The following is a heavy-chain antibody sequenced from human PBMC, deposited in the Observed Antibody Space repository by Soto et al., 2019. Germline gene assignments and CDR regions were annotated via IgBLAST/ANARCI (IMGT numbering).Heavy chain of an antibody. CDR2: ISWNSGSI. V-gene: IGHV3-9*01. Sequence: EVQLVESGGGLVQPGRSLRLSCAASGFTFDDYAMHWVRQAPGKGLEWVSGISWNSGSIGYADSVKGRFNIASDNAKNSLYLPMNSLRAEDTDLYYCAKALWIPGHMSDGMDVWGQGNTVTVS. CDR3: AKALWIPGHMSDGMDV. D-gene: IGHD5-18*01. CDR1: GFTFDDYA. J-gene: IGHJ6*02.